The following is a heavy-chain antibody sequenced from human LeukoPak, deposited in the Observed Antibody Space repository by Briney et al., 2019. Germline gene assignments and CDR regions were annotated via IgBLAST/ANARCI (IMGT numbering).Heavy chain of an antibody. CDR1: GGSISSYY. CDR2: LYYGGST. J-gene: IGHJ6*02. CDR3: ARGTIFGVVMDV. Sequence: KPSETMSLSCTVSGGSISSYYWSWIRQPPGKGLEWIGYLYYGGSTIYNPSLKSRVTISVDTSKNQFSLKLTSVTAADTAVYYCARGTIFGVVMDVWGQGTLFTVSS. D-gene: IGHD3-3*01. V-gene: IGHV4-59*01.